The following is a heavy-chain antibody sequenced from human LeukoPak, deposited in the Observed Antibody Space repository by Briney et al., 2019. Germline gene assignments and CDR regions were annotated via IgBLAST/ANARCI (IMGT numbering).Heavy chain of an antibody. CDR2: IYHSGST. D-gene: IGHD3-16*01. J-gene: IGHJ4*02. Sequence: PSETLSLTCTVSGYSISSGYYWGWIRQPPGKGLEWIGSIYHSGSTYYNPSLKSRVTISVDTSKNQFSLKLSSVTAADTAVYYCARGLVVNILGELLDYWGQGTLVTVSS. CDR1: GYSISSGYY. CDR3: ARGLVVNILGELLDY. V-gene: IGHV4-38-2*02.